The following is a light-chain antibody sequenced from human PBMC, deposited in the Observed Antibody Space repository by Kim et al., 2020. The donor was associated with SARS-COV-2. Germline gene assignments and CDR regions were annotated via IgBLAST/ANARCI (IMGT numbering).Light chain of an antibody. CDR2: RNN. CDR1: SSNIGSNY. V-gene: IGLV1-47*01. Sequence: GQRVPISCSGSSSNIGSNYVYWYQQLPGTAPKLLIYRNNQRPSGVPDRFSGSESGTSASLAISGLRSEDEADYYCAVWDDSLSGVVFGGGTQLTVL. J-gene: IGLJ2*01. CDR3: AVWDDSLSGVV.